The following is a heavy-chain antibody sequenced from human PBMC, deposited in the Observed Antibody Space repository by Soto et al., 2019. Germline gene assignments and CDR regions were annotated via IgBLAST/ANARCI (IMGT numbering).Heavy chain of an antibody. CDR1: GFTFSSYS. Sequence: GSLRLSCAASGFTFSSYSMNWVRQAPGKGLEWVSYISSSSSTIYYADSVKGRFTISRDNAKNSLYLQMNSLRDEDTAVYYCARDPKYYYGSGKDYYGMDVWGQGTTVTVSS. J-gene: IGHJ6*02. CDR2: ISSSSSTI. V-gene: IGHV3-48*02. D-gene: IGHD3-10*01. CDR3: ARDPKYYYGSGKDYYGMDV.